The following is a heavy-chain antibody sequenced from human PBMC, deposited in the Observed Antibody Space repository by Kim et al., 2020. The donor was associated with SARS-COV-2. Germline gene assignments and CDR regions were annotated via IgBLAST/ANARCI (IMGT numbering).Heavy chain of an antibody. CDR3: AGALTLYSSGSLGY. D-gene: IGHD6-19*01. Sequence: GGSLRLSCAASGLTFRSYDMPWVRQATGTALESVSDIGTSGDTYYPGSMKDRSTIPRENTKNSLYLQTNSLRAGDTAVYYCAGALTLYSSGSLGYGRQGTLVTVSS. V-gene: IGHV3-13*04. J-gene: IGHJ4*02. CDR2: IGTSGDT. CDR1: GLTFRSYD.